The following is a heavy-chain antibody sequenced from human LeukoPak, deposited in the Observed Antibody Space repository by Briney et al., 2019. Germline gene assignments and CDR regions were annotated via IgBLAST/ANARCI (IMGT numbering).Heavy chain of an antibody. D-gene: IGHD6-13*01. CDR2: IIPILGIA. J-gene: IGHJ5*02. CDR3: ARVKVGEQQPNP. CDR1: GGTFSSYA. Sequence: RASVKVSCKASGGTFSSYAISWVRQAPGQGLEWMGRIIPILGIANYAQKLQGRVTMTTDTSTSTAYMELRSLRSDDTAVYYCARVKVGEQQPNPWGQGTLVTVSS. V-gene: IGHV1-69*04.